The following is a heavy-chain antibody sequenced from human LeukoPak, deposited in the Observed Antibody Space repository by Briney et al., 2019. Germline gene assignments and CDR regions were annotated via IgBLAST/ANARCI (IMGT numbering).Heavy chain of an antibody. CDR3: ARGEYGSGSYHIDY. Sequence: GGSLRLSCAASGFTFSNYAMRWVRQAPGKGLEWVSGISGSGDSTYYADSVKGRLTISRDNSKNTLYLQMNSLRAEDTAVYYCARGEYGSGSYHIDYWGQGTLVTVSS. D-gene: IGHD3-10*01. CDR1: GFTFSNYA. J-gene: IGHJ4*02. V-gene: IGHV3-23*01. CDR2: ISGSGDST.